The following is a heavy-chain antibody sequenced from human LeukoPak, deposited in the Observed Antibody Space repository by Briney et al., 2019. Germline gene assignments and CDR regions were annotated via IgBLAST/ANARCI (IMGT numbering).Heavy chain of an antibody. CDR1: GASISGGTYY. CDR3: ARRSGSGRAFDY. J-gene: IGHJ4*02. Sequence: SETLSLTCSVSGASISGGTYYWGWIRQPPGKGLEWIGSIYYTGSTYDNPSLKSRVTISVDTSKNQFSLKLSSVTAADTAVYYCARRSGSGRAFDYWGQGTLVTVSS. D-gene: IGHD1-26*01. CDR2: IYYTGST. V-gene: IGHV4-39*01.